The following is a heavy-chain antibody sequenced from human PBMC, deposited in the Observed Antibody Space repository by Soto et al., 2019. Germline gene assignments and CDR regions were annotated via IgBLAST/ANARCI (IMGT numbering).Heavy chain of an antibody. CDR1: GFTFSGST. Sequence: EVQLVESGGGLVQPGGSLKLSCAASGFTFSGSTMHWVRQATGKGLVWVGRIRSKANSYATAYAASVKGRFTVSRDDSKSTAYLKMNSLKTEDTAVYYSTSLDRELGFDYWGQGTVVTVSA. V-gene: IGHV3-73*02. CDR3: TSLDRELGFDY. D-gene: IGHD1-26*01. CDR2: IRSKANSYAT. J-gene: IGHJ4*02.